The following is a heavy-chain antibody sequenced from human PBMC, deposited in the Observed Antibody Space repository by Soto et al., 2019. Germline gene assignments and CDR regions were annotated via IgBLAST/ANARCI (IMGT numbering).Heavy chain of an antibody. J-gene: IGHJ6*02. CDR1: GFTFSSYG. V-gene: IGHV3-30*18. CDR2: ISYDGSNK. Sequence: PGGSLRLSCAAPGFTFSSYGMHWVRQAPGKXLEWVAVISYDGSNKYYADSVKGRFTISRDNSKNKLYLQMNSLRGEDTAVYYCAKDQNLYSGSYPGLYFYGMDVWGQGTTVTVSS. CDR3: AKDQNLYSGSYPGLYFYGMDV. D-gene: IGHD1-26*01.